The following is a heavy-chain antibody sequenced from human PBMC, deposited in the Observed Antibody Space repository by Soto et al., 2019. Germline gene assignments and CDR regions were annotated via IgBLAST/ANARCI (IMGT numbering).Heavy chain of an antibody. Sequence: QVQLVESGGGVVQPGTSLRLSCAASGFTFSTYGMHWVRQAPGKGLDWVALIWYDGSHTHYVESVKGRFTISRDNSKNTLLLQMNSLRVEDTAVYYCAREQIGVAGSTYDYWGQGTLVTVSS. CDR2: IWYDGSHT. J-gene: IGHJ4*02. CDR3: AREQIGVAGSTYDY. V-gene: IGHV3-33*01. D-gene: IGHD6-19*01. CDR1: GFTFSTYG.